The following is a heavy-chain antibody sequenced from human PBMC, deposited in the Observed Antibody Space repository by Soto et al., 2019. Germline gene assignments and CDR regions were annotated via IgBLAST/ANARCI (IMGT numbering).Heavy chain of an antibody. D-gene: IGHD3-10*01. CDR1: GGSFSGYY. J-gene: IGHJ3*02. CDR2: INHSGST. Sequence: SETLSLTCAVYGGSFSGYYWSWIRQTPGKGLEWIGEINHSGSTNYNPSLKSRVTISVDTSKNQSSLKLSSVTAADTAVYYCARDGVLLWFGETDAFDIWGQGTMVTVSS. CDR3: ARDGVLLWFGETDAFDI. V-gene: IGHV4-34*01.